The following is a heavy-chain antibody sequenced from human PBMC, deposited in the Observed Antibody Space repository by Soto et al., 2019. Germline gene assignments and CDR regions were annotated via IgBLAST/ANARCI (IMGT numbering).Heavy chain of an antibody. J-gene: IGHJ4*02. CDR2: IKSKTDGGTT. V-gene: IGHV3-15*01. Sequence: EVQLVESGRGLVKPGGSLRLSCAATGFTFSNAWMSWVRQAPGKGLEWVGRIKSKTDGGTTDYAVPVKGRFTISRDDSKNTLYLQINSLKTEDTAVYYCTTTYYYDSSEDYWGQGTLVTVSS. CDR1: GFTFSNAW. D-gene: IGHD3-22*01. CDR3: TTTYYYDSSEDY.